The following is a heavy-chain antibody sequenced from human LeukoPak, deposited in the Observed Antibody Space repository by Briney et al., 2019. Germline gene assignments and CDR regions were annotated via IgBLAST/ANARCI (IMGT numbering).Heavy chain of an antibody. CDR3: AKGYWLDP. CDR1: GGSISSYY. V-gene: IGHV4-59*08. Sequence: KPSETLSLTCTVSGGSISSYYWSWIRQPPGKGLEWIGYIYYSGSTNYNPSLKSRVTISVDTSKNQFSLKLSSVTAADTAVYYCAKGYWLDPWGQGTLVTVSS. CDR2: IYYSGST. J-gene: IGHJ5*02.